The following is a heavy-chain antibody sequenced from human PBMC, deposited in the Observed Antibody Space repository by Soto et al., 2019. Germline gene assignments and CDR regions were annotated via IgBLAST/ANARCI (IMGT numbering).Heavy chain of an antibody. Sequence: PGGSLTLSCAASGFTVSSNYMSWVRQAPGKGLEWVSVIYSGGSTYYADSVKGRFTISRDNSKNTLYLQMNSLRAEDTAVYYCARAADYGDFSGSYYYYGMDVWGQGTTVTVSS. J-gene: IGHJ6*02. D-gene: IGHD4-17*01. CDR3: ARAADYGDFSGSYYYYGMDV. CDR2: IYSGGST. CDR1: GFTVSSNY. V-gene: IGHV3-53*01.